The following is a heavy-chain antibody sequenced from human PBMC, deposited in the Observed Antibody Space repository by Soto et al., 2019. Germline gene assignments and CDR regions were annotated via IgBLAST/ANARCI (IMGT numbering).Heavy chain of an antibody. J-gene: IGHJ4*02. D-gene: IGHD3-22*01. Sequence: QVQLQESGPGLVKPSETLSLTCTVSGGSISSYYWSWIRQPPGKGLEWIGYIYYSGSTNYNPSLKGRVTISVDTSKNQFSLKLSSGAAADTAVYYCASSDYYDSSGSSLDFDYWGQGTLVTVSS. CDR1: GGSISSYY. V-gene: IGHV4-59*01. CDR3: ASSDYYDSSGSSLDFDY. CDR2: IYYSGST.